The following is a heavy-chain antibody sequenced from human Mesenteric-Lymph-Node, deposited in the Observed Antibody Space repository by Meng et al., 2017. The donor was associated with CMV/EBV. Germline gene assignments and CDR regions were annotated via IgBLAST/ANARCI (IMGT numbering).Heavy chain of an antibody. CDR1: GGSVSSGSYY. D-gene: IGHD6-6*01. J-gene: IGHJ4*02. Sequence: GSLRLSCTVSGGSVSSGSYYWSWIRQPPGKGLECIGYIYYSGSTNYNPSLKSRVTISVDTSKNQFSLKLSSVTAADTAVYYCARGSSSSRPNFDYWGQGTLVTVSS. CDR3: ARGSSSSRPNFDY. V-gene: IGHV4-61*01. CDR2: IYYSGST.